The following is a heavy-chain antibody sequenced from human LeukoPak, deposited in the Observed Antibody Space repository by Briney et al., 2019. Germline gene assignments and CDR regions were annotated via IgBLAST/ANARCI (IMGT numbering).Heavy chain of an antibody. J-gene: IGHJ4*02. CDR1: GGSISSGSYY. CDR3: ARVCSSTSCYTKGFVDY. V-gene: IGHV4-61*02. CDR2: IYTSGST. D-gene: IGHD2-2*02. Sequence: SETLSLTCTVSGGSISSGSYYWSWIRQPAGKGLEWIGRIYTSGSTNYNPSLKSRVTISVDTSKNQCSLKLSSVTAADTAVYYCARVCSSTSCYTKGFVDYWGQGTLVTVSS.